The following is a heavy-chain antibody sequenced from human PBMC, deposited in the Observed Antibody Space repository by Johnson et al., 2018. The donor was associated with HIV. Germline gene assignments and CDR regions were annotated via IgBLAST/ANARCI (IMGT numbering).Heavy chain of an antibody. CDR1: GFTVSSNY. Sequence: VQLVESGGGLIQPGGSLRLSCVASGFTVSSNYMSWVRQAPGKGLEWVSVFYSGGSTYYADSVKGRFTISRDNSKNTLYLQRNSLRAEDTAVYYCTNPDTAMATGAFDIWGQGTMVTVSS. J-gene: IGHJ3*02. CDR2: FYSGGST. CDR3: TNPDTAMATGAFDI. V-gene: IGHV3-53*01. D-gene: IGHD5-18*01.